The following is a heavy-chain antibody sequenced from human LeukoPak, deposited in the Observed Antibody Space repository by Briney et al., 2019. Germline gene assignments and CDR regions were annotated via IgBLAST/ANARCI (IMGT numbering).Heavy chain of an antibody. J-gene: IGHJ4*02. V-gene: IGHV4-4*02. CDR3: TRESGAFSPFGF. CDR1: GGSILTTNW. Sequence: KPSETLSLTCAVSGGSILTTNWWSWVRQPPGKGLEWIGEVHLSGASNYNPSLKSRVNMSIDKSKNQLSLELTSVTAADTAIYHCTRESGAFSPFGFWGQGTLVTVSS. CDR2: VHLSGAS. D-gene: IGHD1-26*01.